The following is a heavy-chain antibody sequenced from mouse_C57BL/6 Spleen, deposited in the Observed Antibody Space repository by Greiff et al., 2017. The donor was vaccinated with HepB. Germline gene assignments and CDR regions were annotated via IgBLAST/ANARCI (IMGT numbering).Heavy chain of an antibody. V-gene: IGHV1-42*01. CDR1: GYSFTGYY. Sequence: EVQLQESGPELVKPGASVKISCKASGYSFTGYYMNWVKQSPEKSLEWIGEINPSTGGTTYNQKFKAKATLTVDKSSSTAYMQLKSLTSEDSAVYYCANIYSYGSRWFAYWGQGTLVTVSA. CDR2: INPSTGGT. J-gene: IGHJ3*01. CDR3: ANIYSYGSRWFAY. D-gene: IGHD1-1*01.